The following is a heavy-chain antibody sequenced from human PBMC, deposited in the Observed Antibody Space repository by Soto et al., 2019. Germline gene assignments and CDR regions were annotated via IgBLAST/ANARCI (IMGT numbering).Heavy chain of an antibody. V-gene: IGHV4-31*03. Sequence: SETLSLTCTVSGGSISSGGYYWSWIRQHPGKGLEWIGYIYYSGSTYYNPSLKSRVTISVDTSKSQFSLKLSSVTAADTAVYYCARHPSRRYYDSSGYYYPLVYGMDVWGQGTTVTVSS. CDR1: GGSISSGGYY. CDR3: ARHPSRRYYDSSGYYYPLVYGMDV. J-gene: IGHJ6*02. CDR2: IYYSGST. D-gene: IGHD3-22*01.